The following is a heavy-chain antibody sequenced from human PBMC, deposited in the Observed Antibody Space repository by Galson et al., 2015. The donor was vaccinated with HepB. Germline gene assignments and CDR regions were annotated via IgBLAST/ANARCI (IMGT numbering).Heavy chain of an antibody. CDR1: GYTFTSYG. V-gene: IGHV1-8*01. Sequence: SVKVSCKASGYTFTSYGINWVRQATGQGLEWMGWMNPNSGNTGYAQKFQGRVTMTRSTSESTAYMELSSLRSEDTAVYYCARARLVLVPAARGGWFDPWGQGTLVTVSS. CDR3: ARARLVLVPAARGGWFDP. CDR2: MNPNSGNT. J-gene: IGHJ5*02. D-gene: IGHD2-2*01.